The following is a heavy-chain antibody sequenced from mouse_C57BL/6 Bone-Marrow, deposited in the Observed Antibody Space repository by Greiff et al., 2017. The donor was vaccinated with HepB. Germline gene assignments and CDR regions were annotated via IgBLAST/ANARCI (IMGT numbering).Heavy chain of an antibody. D-gene: IGHD1-1*01. Sequence: VQLQQPGAELVRPGTSVKLSCKASGYTFTSYWMHWVKQRPGQGLEWIGVIDPSDSYTNYNQKFKGKATLTVDTSSSTAYMQLSSLTSEDSAVYYCARDYYGSSYGRYFDVWGTGTTVTVAS. CDR3: ARDYYGSSYGRYFDV. CDR1: GYTFTSYW. CDR2: IDPSDSYT. V-gene: IGHV1-59*01. J-gene: IGHJ1*03.